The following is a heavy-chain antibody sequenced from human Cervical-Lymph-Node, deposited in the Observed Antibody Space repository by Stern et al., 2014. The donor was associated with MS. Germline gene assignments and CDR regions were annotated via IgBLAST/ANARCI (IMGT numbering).Heavy chain of an antibody. D-gene: IGHD3-16*01. V-gene: IGHV1-18*01. CDR1: GYTFTNYG. J-gene: IGHJ4*02. Sequence: QMQLVQYGSEVKKPGASVKVSCKASGYTFTNYGITWVRQAPGRGLEWMGWISAYNGDTNYAQNLQGRVTMTTDTSMTTAYMELRSLRSDDTAVYYCARTYVRAFDYWGQGSLVTVSS. CDR2: ISAYNGDT. CDR3: ARTYVRAFDY.